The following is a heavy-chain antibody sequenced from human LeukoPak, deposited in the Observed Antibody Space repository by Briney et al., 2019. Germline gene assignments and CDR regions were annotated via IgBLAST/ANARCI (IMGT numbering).Heavy chain of an antibody. CDR2: IYHSGST. CDR1: GGSISSGGYY. V-gene: IGHV4-30-2*01. J-gene: IGHJ1*01. Sequence: PSETLSLTCTVSGGSISSGGYYWSWIRQPPGKGLEWIGYIYHSGSTYYNPSLKSRVTISVDRSNNQFSLKLSSVTAADTAVYYCARDAEYFQHWGQGTLVTVSS. CDR3: ARDAEYFQH.